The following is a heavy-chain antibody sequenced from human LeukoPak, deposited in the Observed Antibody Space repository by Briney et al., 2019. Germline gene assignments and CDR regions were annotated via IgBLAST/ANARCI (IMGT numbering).Heavy chain of an antibody. CDR2: INPGGGST. CDR3: ARALYGSGSYYKSRGIYFDY. J-gene: IGHJ4*02. D-gene: IGHD3-10*01. V-gene: IGHV1-46*01. Sequence: ASVKVSCKASGRTFSRQYMHWVRRAPGQGLEWMGIINPGGGSTNYAQKFQGRVTMTRDTSTSTVYMELSSLRSEDTAVYYCARALYGSGSYYKSRGIYFDYWGQGTLVTVSS. CDR1: GRTFSRQY.